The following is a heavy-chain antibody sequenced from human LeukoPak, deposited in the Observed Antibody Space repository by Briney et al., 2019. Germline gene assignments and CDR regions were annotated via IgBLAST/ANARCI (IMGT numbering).Heavy chain of an antibody. CDR2: ISYDGSNK. Sequence: GGSLRLSCAASGFTFSSYAMHWVRQAPGKGLEWVAVISYDGSNKYYADSVKGRFTISRDNSKNTLYLQMNSLRAGDTAVYYCARVSRIAAPSDYWGQGTLVTVSS. CDR1: GFTFSSYA. J-gene: IGHJ4*02. CDR3: ARVSRIAAPSDY. D-gene: IGHD6-13*01. V-gene: IGHV3-30-3*01.